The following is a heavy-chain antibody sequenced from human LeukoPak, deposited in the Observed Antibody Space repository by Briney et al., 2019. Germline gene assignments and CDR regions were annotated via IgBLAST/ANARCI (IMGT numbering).Heavy chain of an antibody. V-gene: IGHV3-7*01. Sequence: GGSLRLSCAASGFTSSSYWMSWVRQAPGKGLEWVANINKDGSERYCVDSVKGRFAISRDNVESSLYLQMNSLRAEDTAVYYCARDRARFLYWGQGTVVTVSS. CDR3: ARDRARFLY. D-gene: IGHD3-16*01. J-gene: IGHJ4*02. CDR1: GFTSSSYW. CDR2: INKDGSER.